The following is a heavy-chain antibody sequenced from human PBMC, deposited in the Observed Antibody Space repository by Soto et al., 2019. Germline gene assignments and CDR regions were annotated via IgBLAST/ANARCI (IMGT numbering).Heavy chain of an antibody. V-gene: IGHV4-34*01. D-gene: IGHD3-22*01. CDR2: INHSGST. J-gene: IGHJ5*02. Sequence: KASETLSLTCAVYGGSFSGYYWGWIRQPPGKGLEWIGEINHSGSTNYNPSLKSRVTMSLDTSKNQFSLKLSSVTAADTAVYYCARGPITTNPRFDPWGQGTLVTVSS. CDR1: GGSFSGYY. CDR3: ARGPITTNPRFDP.